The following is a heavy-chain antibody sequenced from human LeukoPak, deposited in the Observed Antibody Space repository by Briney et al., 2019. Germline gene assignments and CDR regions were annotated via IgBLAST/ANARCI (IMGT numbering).Heavy chain of an antibody. CDR1: GFTFATYS. D-gene: IGHD2-2*02. CDR3: ARDFRSCGISCYMYDAFDI. V-gene: IGHV3-48*02. CDR2: ISSSSSTI. Sequence: TAVSLSLSCAASGFTFATYSMNWVRQAPGKGLEWLSYISSSSSTIYYADSVKGRFTISRDNAKNSLFLQMNSLRDEDTAVYYCARDFRSCGISCYMYDAFDIWGQGTLVTVSS. J-gene: IGHJ3*02.